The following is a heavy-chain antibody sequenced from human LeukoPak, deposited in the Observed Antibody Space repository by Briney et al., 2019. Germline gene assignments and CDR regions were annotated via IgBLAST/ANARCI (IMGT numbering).Heavy chain of an antibody. J-gene: IGHJ4*02. CDR3: ARDMVSGGSYSTRFDY. CDR2: INPNSGGT. Sequence: ASVKVSCKASGYTFTGYQIHWVRQAPGQGLEWMGRINPNSGGTNYAQKFQGRVTMTRDTSISTAYMGLSGLTSDDTAVYYCARDMVSGGSYSTRFDYWGQGTLVTVSS. D-gene: IGHD1-26*01. V-gene: IGHV1-2*06. CDR1: GYTFTGYQ.